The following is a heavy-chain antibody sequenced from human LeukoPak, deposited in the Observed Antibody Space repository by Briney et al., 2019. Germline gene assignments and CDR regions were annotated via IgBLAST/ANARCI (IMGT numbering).Heavy chain of an antibody. CDR2: FIPIFGTA. CDR3: ARSCSSTSCYYYYGMDV. J-gene: IGHJ6*02. V-gene: IGHV1-69*13. Sequence: SVKVSCKASGGTFSSYAISWVRQAPGQGLEWMGGFIPIFGTANYALKFQGRVTITADESTSTAYMELSSLRSEDTAVYYCARSCSSTSCYYYYGMDVWGQGTTVTVSS. CDR1: GGTFSSYA. D-gene: IGHD2-2*01.